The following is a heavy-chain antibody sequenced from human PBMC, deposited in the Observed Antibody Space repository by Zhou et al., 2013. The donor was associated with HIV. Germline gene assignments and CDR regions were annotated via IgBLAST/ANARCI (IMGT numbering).Heavy chain of an antibody. CDR2: INLKNGDT. Sequence: QVQLVQSGSEVKKSGASVNVSCKASGYTITDYYLHWVRQAPGQGLQWMGWINLKNGDTNYAQTFKGRITMTRDTSINTAYMVLTSLKSNDTALYFCARDWQFHVIFDDYYIDVWGEGTTVIVSS. J-gene: IGHJ6*03. CDR3: ARDWQFHVIFDDYYIDV. D-gene: IGHD3-3*02. CDR1: GYTITDYY. V-gene: IGHV1-2*02.